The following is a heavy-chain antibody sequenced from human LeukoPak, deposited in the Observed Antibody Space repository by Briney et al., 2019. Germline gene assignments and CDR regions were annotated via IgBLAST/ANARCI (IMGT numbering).Heavy chain of an antibody. D-gene: IGHD2-21*02. CDR2: IKQDGSEK. CDR3: AREAHIVVVTAVYYFDY. Sequence: GGSLRLSCAASGFTFSRYWMSWVRQAPGKGVEWVANIKQDGSEKYYVDSVKGGFTISRDNAKNSLYLQMNSLRAEDTAVYYCAREAHIVVVTAVYYFDYWGQGTLVTVSS. J-gene: IGHJ4*02. V-gene: IGHV3-7*01. CDR1: GFTFSRYW.